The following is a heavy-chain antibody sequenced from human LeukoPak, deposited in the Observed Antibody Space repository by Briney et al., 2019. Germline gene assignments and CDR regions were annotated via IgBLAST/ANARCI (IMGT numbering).Heavy chain of an antibody. CDR2: IIPIFGTA. Sequence: GASVKVSCKASGGTFSSYAISWVRQAPGQGLEWMGGIIPIFGTANYAQKFQGRVTITADESTSTAYMELSSLRSEDTAVYYCARDPRGRGYSYGPFDYWGQGTLVTVSS. J-gene: IGHJ4*02. CDR1: GGTFSSYA. CDR3: ARDPRGRGYSYGPFDY. V-gene: IGHV1-69*13. D-gene: IGHD5-18*01.